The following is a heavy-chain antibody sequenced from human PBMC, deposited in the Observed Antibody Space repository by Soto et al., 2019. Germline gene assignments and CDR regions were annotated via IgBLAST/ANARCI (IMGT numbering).Heavy chain of an antibody. CDR2: ISGSGGST. Sequence: GGSLRLSCAASGFTFNMYWMHWVRQAPREGQGLRRGLEWVSAISGSGGSTYYADSVKGRFTISRDNSKNTLYLQMNSLRAEDTAVYYCAVSTWIQLWYFDYWGQGTLVTVSS. V-gene: IGHV3-23*01. D-gene: IGHD5-18*01. J-gene: IGHJ4*02. CDR3: AVSTWIQLWYFDY. CDR1: GFTFNMYW.